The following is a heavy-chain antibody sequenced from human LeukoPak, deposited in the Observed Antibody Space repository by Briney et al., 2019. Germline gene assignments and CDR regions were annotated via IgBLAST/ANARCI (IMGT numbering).Heavy chain of an antibody. V-gene: IGHV3-15*01. CDR2: IKCKTDGGTS. Sequence: GGSVRLSCAASGFTFSNAWMSWVRQAPGKGLVGGGRIKCKTDGGTSDYAAPVKGRFTISRDDSKNTLYLQMNSLKTEDTAVYYCSLPAGSLDYWGQGTLVTVSS. D-gene: IGHD2-15*01. CDR3: SLPAGSLDY. CDR1: GFTFSNAW. J-gene: IGHJ4*02.